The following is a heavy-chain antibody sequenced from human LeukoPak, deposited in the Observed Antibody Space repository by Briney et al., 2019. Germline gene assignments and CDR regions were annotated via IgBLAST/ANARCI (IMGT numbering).Heavy chain of an antibody. CDR1: GFTFSSYD. CDR3: ARGGAFYYYGMDV. CDR2: IGTAGDT. J-gene: IGHJ6*02. V-gene: IGHV3-13*01. Sequence: GGYLRLYCAASGFTFSSYDMHWVRQATGKGLEWVSAIGTAGDTYYPGSVKGRFTISRENAENSLYLQMNSLRAGDTAVYYCARGGAFYYYGMDVWGQGTTVTVSS.